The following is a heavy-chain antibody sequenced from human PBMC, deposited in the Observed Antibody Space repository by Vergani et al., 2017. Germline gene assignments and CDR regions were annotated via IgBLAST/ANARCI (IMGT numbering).Heavy chain of an antibody. CDR1: GGSFTSYH. V-gene: IGHV4-34*01. J-gene: IGHJ6*03. D-gene: IGHD4-11*01. CDR2: IDHTGRP. Sequence: QVQLQQWGGGLLKPSETLSLTCVVNGGSFTSYHWTWIRQSPGEGLEWVGDIDHTGRPDYNPSLKSRLNRSVEKSRNQFSLTLNSVTATDTAIYFCARVNTETNGHLYYYYYMDGWGQGTAVTVS. CDR3: ARVNTETNGHLYYYYYMDG.